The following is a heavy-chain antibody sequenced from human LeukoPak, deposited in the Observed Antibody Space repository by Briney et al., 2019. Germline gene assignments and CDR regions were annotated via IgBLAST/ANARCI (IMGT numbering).Heavy chain of an antibody. Sequence: GGSLRLSCAASGFTFSSSGMHWVRQAPGKGLEWVAVMSYDGSNKYYVDSVKGRFTISRDNSKNTLYLQMNSLRPEDTAVYYCAKDRAGYSNYFEHWGQGTPVTVSS. CDR3: AKDRAGYSNYFEH. D-gene: IGHD5-18*01. CDR1: GFTFSSSG. V-gene: IGHV3-30*18. CDR2: MSYDGSNK. J-gene: IGHJ4*02.